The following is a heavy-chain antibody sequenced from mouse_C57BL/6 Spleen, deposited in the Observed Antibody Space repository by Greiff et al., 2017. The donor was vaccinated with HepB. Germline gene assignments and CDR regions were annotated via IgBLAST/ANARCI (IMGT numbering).Heavy chain of an antibody. J-gene: IGHJ3*01. V-gene: IGHV14-4*01. CDR3: TTDGYPAWFAY. CDR2: IDPENGDT. Sequence: EVQLQQSGAELVRPGASVKLSCTASGFNIKDDYMHWVKQRPEQGLEWIGWIDPENGDTEYASKFQGKATITADTSSNTAHLQLSSLTSEDTAVYYCTTDGYPAWFAYWGQGTLVTVSA. CDR1: GFNIKDDY. D-gene: IGHD2-3*01.